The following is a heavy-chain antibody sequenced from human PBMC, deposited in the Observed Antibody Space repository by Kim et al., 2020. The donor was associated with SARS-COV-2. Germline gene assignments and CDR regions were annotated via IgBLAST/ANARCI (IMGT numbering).Heavy chain of an antibody. D-gene: IGHD2-21*02. CDR3: ARDITLGGYSPDYFDY. J-gene: IGHJ4*02. Sequence: GGSLRLSCAASGFTVSSNYMSWVRQAPGKGLEWVSVIYSGGSTYYADSVKGRFTISRDNSKNTLYLQMNSLRAEDTAVYYCARDITLGGYSPDYFDYWGQGTLVTVSS. CDR2: IYSGGST. V-gene: IGHV3-66*02. CDR1: GFTVSSNY.